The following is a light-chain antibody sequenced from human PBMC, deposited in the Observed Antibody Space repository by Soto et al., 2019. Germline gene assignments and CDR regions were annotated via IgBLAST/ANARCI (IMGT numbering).Light chain of an antibody. CDR2: GAS. CDR3: QQYNNWPPGYT. J-gene: IGKJ2*01. V-gene: IGKV3-15*01. Sequence: EIVMTQSPATLSLSPGERAILSCRASQSVSSNLSGYQQKPGQAPRLLIYGASTRASGIPARFSGSGSGTEFTLTISSLQSEDFAVYSCQQYNNWPPGYTFGQGTKLEIK. CDR1: QSVSSN.